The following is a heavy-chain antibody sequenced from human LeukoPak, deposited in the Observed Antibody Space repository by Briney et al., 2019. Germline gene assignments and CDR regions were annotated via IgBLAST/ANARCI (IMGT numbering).Heavy chain of an antibody. V-gene: IGHV4-4*07. D-gene: IGHD3-22*01. J-gene: IGHJ5*02. CDR3: ARAEYYYDSSGYLNWFDP. CDR1: GGSISSYY. CDR2: IYTSGST. Sequence: PSETLSLTCTVSGGSISSYYWSWIRQPAGKGLEWIGRIYTSGSTNYNPSLKSRVTMSVDTSKNQFSLKLSSVTAADTAVYYCARAEYYYDSSGYLNWFDPWGQGTLVTVSS.